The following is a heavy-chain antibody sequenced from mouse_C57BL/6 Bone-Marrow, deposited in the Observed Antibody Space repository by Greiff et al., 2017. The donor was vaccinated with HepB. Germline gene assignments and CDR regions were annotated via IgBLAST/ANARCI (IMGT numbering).Heavy chain of an antibody. V-gene: IGHV1-69*01. CDR2: IDPSDSYT. J-gene: IGHJ2*01. Sequence: VQLQQPGAELVMPGASVKLSCKASGYTFTSYWMHWVKQRPGQGLEWIGEIDPSDSYTNYNQKFKGKSTLTVDKSSSTAYMQLSSLTSEDSAVYYCAIDGYYGYWGQGTTLTVSS. CDR1: GYTFTSYW. CDR3: AIDGYYGY. D-gene: IGHD2-3*01.